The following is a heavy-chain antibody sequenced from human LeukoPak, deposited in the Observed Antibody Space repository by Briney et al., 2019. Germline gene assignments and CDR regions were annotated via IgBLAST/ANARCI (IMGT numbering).Heavy chain of an antibody. V-gene: IGHV1-69*13. D-gene: IGHD3-10*01. CDR1: VCTFSSYA. J-gene: IGHJ6*02. CDR2: IIPIFGTA. CDR3: ARSSGSSYYYYYYGMDV. Sequence: GASVKASCKASVCTFSSYAISWVRQAPGQGLEWMGGIIPIFGTANYAQKFQGRVTITADESTSTAYMELSSLRSEDTAVYYCARSSGSSYYYYYYGMDVWGQGTTVTVSS.